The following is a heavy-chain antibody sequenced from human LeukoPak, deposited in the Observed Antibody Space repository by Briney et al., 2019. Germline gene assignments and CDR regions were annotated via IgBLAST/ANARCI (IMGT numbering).Heavy chain of an antibody. CDR3: AKDWGYTPLVYSNYDYWYFDL. J-gene: IGHJ2*01. Sequence: SETLSLTCTVSTGSITSGRYYWSWIRQPAGKGLEWIGRISSSGSTNYNPSLKSRVTTSLDTSKSQFSLKLRSVTAADTAVYYCAKDWGYTPLVYSNYDYWYFDLWGRGTLVTVSS. V-gene: IGHV4-61*02. CDR2: ISSSGST. D-gene: IGHD4-11*01. CDR1: TGSITSGRYY.